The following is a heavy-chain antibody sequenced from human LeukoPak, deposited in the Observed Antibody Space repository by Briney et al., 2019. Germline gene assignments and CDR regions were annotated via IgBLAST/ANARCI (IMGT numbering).Heavy chain of an antibody. CDR1: GFAFTSFS. D-gene: IGHD3-22*01. Sequence: GGSLRLSCAASGFAFTSFSFNWVRQAPGKGLEWVSSINTVATYIYYADSVRGGFTISRDNAKNSVYLQMDSLRAEDAGVYYCARLRRNGDSGGFYYYYDYWGQGTLVTASS. J-gene: IGHJ4*02. CDR3: ARLRRNGDSGGFYYYYDY. CDR2: INTVATYI. V-gene: IGHV3-21*01.